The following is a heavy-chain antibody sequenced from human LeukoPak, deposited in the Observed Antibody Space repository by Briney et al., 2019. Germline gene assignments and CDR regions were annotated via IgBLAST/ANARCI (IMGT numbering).Heavy chain of an antibody. D-gene: IGHD6-6*01. CDR2: ISSSGSMK. CDR3: ARDPDTSSKVDY. V-gene: IGHV3-11*01. Sequence: GGSLRLSCAASRFTFSDHYMSWIRHTPGKGLEWVSRISSSGSMKWDTESVKGRFTISRNNTKNSLYLQMNSLRVNDTAVYYCARDPDTSSKVDYWGQGTLVTVSS. J-gene: IGHJ4*02. CDR1: RFTFSDHY.